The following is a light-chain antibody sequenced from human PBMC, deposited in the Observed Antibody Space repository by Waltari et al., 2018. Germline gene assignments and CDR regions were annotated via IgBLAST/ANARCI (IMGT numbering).Light chain of an antibody. CDR3: SSHTSSSTHV. J-gene: IGLJ3*02. Sequence: QSALTQPASVSGSPGQSITISCTGTYSDVGRYDYLSWYQPHPGKAPKLLIYGVTNRPSGVSNRFSASKSGNTASLTISGLQAEDEADYYCSSHTSSSTHVFGGGTKLIVL. V-gene: IGLV2-14*03. CDR2: GVT. CDR1: YSDVGRYDY.